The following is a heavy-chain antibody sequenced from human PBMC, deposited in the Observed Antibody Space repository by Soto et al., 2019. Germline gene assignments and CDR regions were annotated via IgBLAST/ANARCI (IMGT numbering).Heavy chain of an antibody. CDR2: INSDGSST. D-gene: IGHD5-18*01. CDR1: GFTFSSYW. Sequence: EVQLVESGGGLVQPGGSLRLSCAASGFTFSSYWMHWVRQAPGKGLVWVSRINSDGSSTGYADSVKGRFTISRDNAKNTLYLQINSLRAEDTAVYYCRGYSYGSYGSGYSDLWGRGTLVTVSS. J-gene: IGHJ2*01. V-gene: IGHV3-74*01. CDR3: RGYSYGSYGSGYSDL.